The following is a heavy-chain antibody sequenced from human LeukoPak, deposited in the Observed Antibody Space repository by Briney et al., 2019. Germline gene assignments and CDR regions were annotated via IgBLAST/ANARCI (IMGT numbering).Heavy chain of an antibody. D-gene: IGHD1-1*01. CDR2: IYHSGST. Sequence: SETLSLTCTVSGVSISSYFWSWIRQPPGKGLEWIGYIYHSGSTFYNPSLKSRVTISVDTSKIQFPLQLNSVTPEDTAVYYCARSDLGYNWNDVVDYWGQGTLVTVSS. V-gene: IGHV4-59*12. CDR3: ARSDLGYNWNDVVDY. J-gene: IGHJ4*02. CDR1: GVSISSYF.